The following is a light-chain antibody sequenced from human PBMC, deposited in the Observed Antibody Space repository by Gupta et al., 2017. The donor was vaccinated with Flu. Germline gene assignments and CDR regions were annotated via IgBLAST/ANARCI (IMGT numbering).Light chain of an antibody. J-gene: IGKJ4*01. CDR2: DAS. Sequence: EIVLTQSPATLSLSPGERATLSCRASQSVSSYLAWYQQKPGQAPRLLIYDASNRATGIPARFSGSGSGTDFTLTIISLEPEDFAVYYCQQRSNWPLTFGSWTKVEIK. CDR1: QSVSSY. V-gene: IGKV3-11*01. CDR3: QQRSNWPLT.